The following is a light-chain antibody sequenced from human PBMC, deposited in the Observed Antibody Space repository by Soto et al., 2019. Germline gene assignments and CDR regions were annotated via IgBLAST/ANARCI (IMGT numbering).Light chain of an antibody. CDR3: AAWDDTLNGPLNV. CDR1: SSNIGSNA. CDR2: SNN. V-gene: IGLV1-44*01. J-gene: IGLJ1*01. Sequence: QSVLSQPPSASGTPGQRVNISFSGSSSNIGSNAVSWYQHLPGTAPKLLIYSNNQRPSGVLDRFSGSRSGSSASLAISGLQPDDEADYYCAAWDDTLNGPLNVFGTGTKVTVL.